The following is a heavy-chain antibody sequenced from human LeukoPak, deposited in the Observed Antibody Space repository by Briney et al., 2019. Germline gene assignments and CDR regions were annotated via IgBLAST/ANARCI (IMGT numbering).Heavy chain of an antibody. Sequence: PGGSLRLSCAASGFTVSSNYMSWVRQAPGKGLEWVSVIYSGGSTYYADSVKGRFTISRDNSKNTLYLQMNSLRAEDTAVYYCAKSIGRASGQSGFDIWGQGTMVTVSS. CDR3: AKSIGRASGQSGFDI. D-gene: IGHD1-26*01. CDR2: IYSGGST. J-gene: IGHJ3*02. V-gene: IGHV3-53*01. CDR1: GFTVSSNY.